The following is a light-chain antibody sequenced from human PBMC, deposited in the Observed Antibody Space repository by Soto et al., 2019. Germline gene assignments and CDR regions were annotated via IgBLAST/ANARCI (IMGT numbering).Light chain of an antibody. CDR2: GAS. J-gene: IGKJ5*01. Sequence: IVLTQSPGILSLSPGERSTLSCRASQSVSSSYLAWYQQKPGQAPRLLIYGASSRATGIPDRFSGSGSGTDFTLTIRRLEPEDFAVYYCQQLNNWPRITFGQGTRLEIK. V-gene: IGKV3-20*01. CDR3: QQLNNWPRIT. CDR1: QSVSSSY.